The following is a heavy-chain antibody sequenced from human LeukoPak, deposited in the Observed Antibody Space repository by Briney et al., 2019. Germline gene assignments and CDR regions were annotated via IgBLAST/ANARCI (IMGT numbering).Heavy chain of an antibody. D-gene: IGHD3-22*01. CDR1: GYTFTSYG. CDR3: ARSRDYYDSSGYYSELWFDP. Sequence: ASVKVSCKASGYTFTSYGISWVRQAPGQGLEWMGWINTNTGNPTYAQGFTGRFVFSLDTSVSTAYLQISSLKAEDTAVYYCARSRDYYDSSGYYSELWFDPWGQGTLVTVSS. CDR2: INTNTGNP. J-gene: IGHJ5*02. V-gene: IGHV7-4-1*02.